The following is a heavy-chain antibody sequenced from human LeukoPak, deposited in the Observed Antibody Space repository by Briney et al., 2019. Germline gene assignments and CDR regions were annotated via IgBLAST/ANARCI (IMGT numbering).Heavy chain of an antibody. CDR2: IYHSGST. V-gene: IGHV4-38-2*02. CDR1: GYSISSGYY. D-gene: IGHD3-10*01. CDR3: ARVGGSGSSDY. J-gene: IGHJ4*02. Sequence: WETLSLTCTVSGYSISSGYYWGWIRQPPGQGLEWIGSIYHSGSTYYNPSLKSRVTISVDTSKNQFSLKLTSVTAADTAMYYCARVGGSGSSDYWGQGTLVTVSS.